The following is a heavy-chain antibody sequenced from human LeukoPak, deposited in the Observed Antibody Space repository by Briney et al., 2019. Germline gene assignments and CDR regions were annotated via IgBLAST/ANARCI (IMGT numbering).Heavy chain of an antibody. CDR2: ISSDSSYI. V-gene: IGHV3-21*04. Sequence: GGSLRLSCAASGFTFSSCSLNWVRQAPGKGLEWVSAISSDSSYIYYADSVRGRFTISRDNARSSLYLQMSSLRAEDTAVYYCARGFRYGGNYYYYGMDVWGQGTTVTVSS. J-gene: IGHJ6*02. D-gene: IGHD4-17*01. CDR1: GFTFSSCS. CDR3: ARGFRYGGNYYYYGMDV.